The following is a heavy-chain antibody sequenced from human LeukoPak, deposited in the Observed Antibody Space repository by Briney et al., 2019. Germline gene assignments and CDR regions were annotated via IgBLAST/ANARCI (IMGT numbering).Heavy chain of an antibody. D-gene: IGHD5-18*01. CDR2: IYYSGST. V-gene: IGHV4-59*01. CDR1: GGSISSYY. CDR3: ARDSEYNHGFDY. J-gene: IGHJ4*01. Sequence: SETLSLTCTVSGGSISSYYWSWIRQAPGKGLEWIGYIYYSGSTNYNPSLKSRVTISVGTSKNQFSLKLNSVTAADTAVYYCARDSEYNHGFDYWGQGTLVTVSS.